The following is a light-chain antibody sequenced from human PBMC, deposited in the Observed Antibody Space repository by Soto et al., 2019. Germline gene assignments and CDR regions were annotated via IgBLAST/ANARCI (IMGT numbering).Light chain of an antibody. Sequence: DIQMTQSPSSLSASVGDRVTITCRASQSISSYLNWYQQKPGKAPKLLIYAASSLQGGVPSRFSGSGSGTDFPLTISSLQPEDFATYYCQQSYSTPRTFGQGTKVEIK. CDR1: QSISSY. J-gene: IGKJ1*01. CDR2: AAS. CDR3: QQSYSTPRT. V-gene: IGKV1-39*01.